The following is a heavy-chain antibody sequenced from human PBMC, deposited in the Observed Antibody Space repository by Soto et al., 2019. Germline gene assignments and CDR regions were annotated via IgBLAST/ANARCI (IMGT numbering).Heavy chain of an antibody. V-gene: IGHV4-34*01. CDR1: GGSFSGYY. Sequence: PSETLSLTCAVYGGSFSGYYWSWIRQPPGKGLEWIGEINHSGSTNYNPSLKSRVTISVDTSKNQFSLKLSSVTAADTAVYYCARAIAHRYYYDSSGYYYGYFAYWGQGTLVTVSS. J-gene: IGHJ4*02. CDR2: INHSGST. D-gene: IGHD3-22*01. CDR3: ARAIAHRYYYDSSGYYYGYFAY.